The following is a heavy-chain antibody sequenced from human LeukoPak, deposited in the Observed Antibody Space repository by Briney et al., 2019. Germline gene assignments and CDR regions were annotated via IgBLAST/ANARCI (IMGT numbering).Heavy chain of an antibody. CDR1: GFTFSNYW. Sequence: GGSLRLSCAASGFTFSNYWMTWVRQAPGKGLEWVANIKQDGSKKNYVDPVKGRFTISRDNAQNSLYLQMNSLRAEDTAVYYCASTATCSFWGQGTMVTVSS. CDR3: ASTATCSF. CDR2: IKQDGSKK. J-gene: IGHJ3*01. D-gene: IGHD2-2*01. V-gene: IGHV3-7*01.